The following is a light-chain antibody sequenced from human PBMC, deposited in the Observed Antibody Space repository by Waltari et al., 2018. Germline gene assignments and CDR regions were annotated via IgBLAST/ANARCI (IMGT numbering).Light chain of an antibody. Sequence: QSALTQPRSVSGSPGQSVTISCTATSSDVGGYKYFSWYQHHPGKAPKLMIYDVSKRPSGVPDRFSGSKSGNTASLTISGLQAEDEADYYCCSYAGSFYVFGTGTKVTVL. CDR3: CSYAGSFYV. V-gene: IGLV2-11*01. CDR2: DVS. J-gene: IGLJ1*01. CDR1: SSDVGGYKY.